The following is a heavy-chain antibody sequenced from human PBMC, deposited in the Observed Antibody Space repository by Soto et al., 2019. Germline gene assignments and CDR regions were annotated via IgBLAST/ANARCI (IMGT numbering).Heavy chain of an antibody. CDR3: AQRYFDWLGSFDY. V-gene: IGHV3-23*01. CDR1: GFTFSSYA. D-gene: IGHD3-9*01. J-gene: IGHJ4*02. Sequence: GGSLRLSCAASGFTFSSYAMSWVRQAPGKGLEWVSAISGSGGSTYYADSVKGRFTISRDNTKNTLYLQMNSLRAEDTAVYDCAQRYFDWLGSFDYWGQGTLVTVSS. CDR2: ISGSGGST.